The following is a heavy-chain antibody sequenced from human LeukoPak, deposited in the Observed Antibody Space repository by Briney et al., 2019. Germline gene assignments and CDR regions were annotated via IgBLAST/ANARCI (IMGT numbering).Heavy chain of an antibody. D-gene: IGHD5-12*01. Sequence: SETLSLTCAVYGGSFSGYYWSWIRQPPGKGLEWVGEINHSGSTNYNPSPKSRVTISVDTSKNQFSLKLSSVTAADTAVYYCARLPRGYSGFLDYWGQGTLVTVSS. CDR2: INHSGST. CDR1: GGSFSGYY. CDR3: ARLPRGYSGFLDY. J-gene: IGHJ4*02. V-gene: IGHV4-34*01.